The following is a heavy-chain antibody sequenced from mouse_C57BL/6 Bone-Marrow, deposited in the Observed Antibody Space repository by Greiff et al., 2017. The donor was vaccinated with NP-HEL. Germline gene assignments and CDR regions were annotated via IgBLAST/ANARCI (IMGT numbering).Heavy chain of an antibody. CDR1: GYTFTSYG. V-gene: IGHV1-81*01. Sequence: VTLMESGAELARPGASVKLSCKASGYTFTSYGISWVKQRTGQGLEWIGEIYPRSGNTYYNEKFKGKATLTADKSSSTAYMELRSLTSEDSAVYFCARWNGSYYFDYWGQGTTLTVSS. CDR2: IYPRSGNT. CDR3: ARWNGSYYFDY. D-gene: IGHD2-2*01. J-gene: IGHJ2*01.